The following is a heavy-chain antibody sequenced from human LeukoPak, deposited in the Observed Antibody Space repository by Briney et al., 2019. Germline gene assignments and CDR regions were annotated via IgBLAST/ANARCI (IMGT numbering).Heavy chain of an antibody. CDR1: GFTFSFYG. CDR2: IWYDGSNK. D-gene: IGHD6-13*01. CDR3: ARETIAAAGNNDYGMDV. Sequence: PGGSLRLSCAASGFTFSFYGLNWVRQAPGKGLEWVEVIWYDGSNKYNADSVKGRFTISRENSKNTLYLQMKSLRAEDTAVYYCARETIAAAGNNDYGMDVWGQGTTVTVSS. J-gene: IGHJ6*02. V-gene: IGHV3-33*01.